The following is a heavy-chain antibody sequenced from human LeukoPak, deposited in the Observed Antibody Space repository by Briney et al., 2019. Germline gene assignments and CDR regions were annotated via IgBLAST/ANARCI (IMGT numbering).Heavy chain of an antibody. V-gene: IGHV4-34*01. D-gene: IGHD6-19*01. J-gene: IGHJ4*02. CDR3: ARRRYSSGWSFDY. CDR1: GGSFSGYY. Sequence: SETLSLTCAVYGGSFSGYYWSWFRQPPGKGLEWIGEINHSGSTNYNPSLKSRVTISVDTSKNQFSLKLSSVTAADTAVYYCARRRYSSGWSFDYWGQGTLVTVSS. CDR2: INHSGST.